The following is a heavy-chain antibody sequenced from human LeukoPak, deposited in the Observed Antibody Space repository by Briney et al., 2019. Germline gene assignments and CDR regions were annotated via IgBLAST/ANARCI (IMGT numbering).Heavy chain of an antibody. J-gene: IGHJ4*02. CDR3: GRRGGPHQYPHAYGY. V-gene: IGHV5-51*01. Sequence: GESLKISCKGSGYSFSTYWIGWVRQMPGKGLEWMGIIYPGDSDTRYSPSFQGQVTISADKSISTAYLQWSSLKASDTAIYYCGRRGGPHQYPHAYGYWGQGTLVTVPS. D-gene: IGHD3-16*01. CDR1: GYSFSTYW. CDR2: IYPGDSDT.